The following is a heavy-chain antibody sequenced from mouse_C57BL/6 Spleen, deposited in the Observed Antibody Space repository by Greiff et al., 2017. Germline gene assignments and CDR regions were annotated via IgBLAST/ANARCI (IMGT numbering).Heavy chain of an antibody. J-gene: IGHJ3*01. Sequence: QVQLQQSGAELVRPGASVTLSCKASGYTFTDYEMHWVKQTPVRGLEWIGAIDPETGGTAYNQKFKGKAILTADKSSSTAYMELRSLTSEDSAVYYCTNYYGSSWFAYWGQGTLVTVSA. V-gene: IGHV1-15*01. D-gene: IGHD1-1*01. CDR3: TNYYGSSWFAY. CDR2: IDPETGGT. CDR1: GYTFTDYE.